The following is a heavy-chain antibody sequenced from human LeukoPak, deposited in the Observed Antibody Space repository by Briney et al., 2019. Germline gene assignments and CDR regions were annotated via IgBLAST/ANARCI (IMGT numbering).Heavy chain of an antibody. Sequence: SETLSLTCTVSGGSISSYYWSWIRQPAGKGLEWIGRIYTSGSTNYNPSLKSRVTMSVDTSKNQFSLKLSSVTAADTAVYYCAGEPSDYYDRAHPAFDYWGQGTLVTVSS. D-gene: IGHD3-22*01. V-gene: IGHV4-4*07. CDR1: GGSISSYY. CDR2: IYTSGST. CDR3: AGEPSDYYDRAHPAFDY. J-gene: IGHJ4*02.